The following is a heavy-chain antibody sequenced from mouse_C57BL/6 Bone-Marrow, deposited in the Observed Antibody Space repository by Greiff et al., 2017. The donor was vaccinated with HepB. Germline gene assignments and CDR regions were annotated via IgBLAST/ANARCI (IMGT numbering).Heavy chain of an antibody. D-gene: IGHD1-1*01. CDR1: GYTFTSYW. V-gene: IGHV1-7*01. CDR3: ARWTLYGSSY. Sequence: QVQLQQSGAELAKPGASVKLSCKASGYTFTSYWMHWVKQRPGQGLEWIGYINPSSGYTKYNQKFKDKATLTEDKSSSTAYMQLSSLTYEDSAVYYCARWTLYGSSYWGQGTTLTVSS. J-gene: IGHJ2*01. CDR2: INPSSGYT.